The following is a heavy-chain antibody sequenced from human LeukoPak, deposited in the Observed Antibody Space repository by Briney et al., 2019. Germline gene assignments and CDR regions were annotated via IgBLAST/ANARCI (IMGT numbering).Heavy chain of an antibody. J-gene: IGHJ4*02. CDR2: ISAYNGNT. V-gene: IGHV1-18*01. D-gene: IGHD3-16*02. CDR1: GYTFSSYG. Sequence: ASVKVSCKASGYTFSSYGISWVRQAPGQGLEWMGWISAYNGNTNYAQKLQGRVTMTTDTSTSTAYMELRSLRSDDTAVYYCARGGDYVWGSYRTIDYWGQGTLVTVSS. CDR3: ARGGDYVWGSYRTIDY.